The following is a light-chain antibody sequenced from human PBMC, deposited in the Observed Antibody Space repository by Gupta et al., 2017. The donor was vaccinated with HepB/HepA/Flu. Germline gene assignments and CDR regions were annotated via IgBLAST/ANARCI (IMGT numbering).Light chain of an antibody. Sequence: PGQSITISCTGTSRDVGSYNLVSWYQQHPGKAPKLMIYEVSKRPSGVSNRFSGSKSGSTASLTISGFQAEDETDYNCCSYAGSFGGGTKLTVL. CDR2: EVS. V-gene: IGLV2-23*02. CDR3: CSYAGS. J-gene: IGLJ2*01. CDR1: SRDVGSYNL.